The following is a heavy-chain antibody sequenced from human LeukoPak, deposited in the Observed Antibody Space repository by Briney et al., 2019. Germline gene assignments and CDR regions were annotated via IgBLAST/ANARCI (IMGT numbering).Heavy chain of an antibody. CDR1: GYTLTELS. CDR2: ISAYNGNT. V-gene: IGHV1-18*01. D-gene: IGHD6-19*01. CDR3: AGDSSASTPYYYYYMDV. J-gene: IGHJ6*03. Sequence: ASVKVSCKVSGYTLTELSMHWVRQAPGQGLEWMGWISAYNGNTNYAQKLQGRVTMTTDTSTSTAYMELRSLRSDDTAVYYCAGDSSASTPYYYYYMDVWGKGTTVTISS.